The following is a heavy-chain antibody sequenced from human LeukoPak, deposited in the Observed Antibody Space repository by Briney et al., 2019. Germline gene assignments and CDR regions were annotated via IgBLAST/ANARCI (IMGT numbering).Heavy chain of an antibody. CDR1: GFTFSSYS. V-gene: IGHV3-21*01. CDR2: ISSSSSSYI. Sequence: GGSLRLSCAASGFTFSSYSMNWDRQAPGRGLEWVSSISSSSSSYIYYADSVKGRFTISRDNAKNSLYLQMNSLRAEDTAVYYCARGLSGSMVYWGQGTLLTVSS. D-gene: IGHD3-10*01. CDR3: ARGLSGSMVY. J-gene: IGHJ4*02.